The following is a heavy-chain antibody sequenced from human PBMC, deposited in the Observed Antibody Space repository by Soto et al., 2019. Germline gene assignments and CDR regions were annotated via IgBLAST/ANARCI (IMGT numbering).Heavy chain of an antibody. J-gene: IGHJ4*02. Sequence: GGSLRISCAAPGLRFSLAWMNWVRPAPGKGLEWVGLIKSKINGETTHYAAPVKGRFTISRDDSKATVYVQMDSLKAEDTGMYYCVADHPDWGAHAFDYWGQGTLVTVSS. V-gene: IGHV3-15*07. CDR3: VADHPDWGAHAFDY. CDR2: IKSKINGETT. CDR1: GLRFSLAW. D-gene: IGHD3-16*01.